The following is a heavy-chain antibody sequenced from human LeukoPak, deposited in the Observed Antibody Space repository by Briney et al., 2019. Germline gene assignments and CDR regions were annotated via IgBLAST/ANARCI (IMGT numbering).Heavy chain of an antibody. V-gene: IGHV3-23*01. CDR1: GFTFSNFA. J-gene: IGHJ4*02. D-gene: IGHD5-18*01. CDR3: ARDQGYSYYYLDY. Sequence: GGSLRLSCAASGFTFSNFAMSWVRQAPGKGLEWVSTISGSGGSTFYADSVKGRFTISRDNSKNTLYLQMRSLRAEDTAVYYCARDQGYSYYYLDYWGQGTLVTVSS. CDR2: ISGSGGST.